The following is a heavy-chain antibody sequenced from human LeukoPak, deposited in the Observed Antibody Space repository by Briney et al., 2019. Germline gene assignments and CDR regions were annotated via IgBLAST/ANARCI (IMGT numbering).Heavy chain of an antibody. Sequence: GGTLRLSCAASGFPFSSFWKNWVREAPGKRLVWVSCINSDGSSTSYADSVEDRFTISRDNAKNTLYLHMNSLRGEDTAVYYSAREYSTADDWGQGALVTVSS. CDR2: INSDGSST. V-gene: IGHV3-74*01. J-gene: IGHJ4*02. CDR3: AREYSTADD. D-gene: IGHD4-17*01. CDR1: GFPFSSFW.